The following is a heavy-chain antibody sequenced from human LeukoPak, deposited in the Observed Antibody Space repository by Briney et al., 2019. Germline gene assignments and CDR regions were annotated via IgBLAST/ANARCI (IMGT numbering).Heavy chain of an antibody. Sequence: PGGSLKVSCAASGFTFNNHAMTWVRQAPGKGLEWVSTISGGGDNTYYADSVRGRFTISRDNAKNTLHLQMNSLRVEDTAVYYCAKDRVVRGVMGAGAYWGQGTLVTVSS. CDR2: ISGGGDNT. D-gene: IGHD3-10*02. J-gene: IGHJ4*02. V-gene: IGHV3-23*01. CDR3: AKDRVVRGVMGAGAY. CDR1: GFTFNNHA.